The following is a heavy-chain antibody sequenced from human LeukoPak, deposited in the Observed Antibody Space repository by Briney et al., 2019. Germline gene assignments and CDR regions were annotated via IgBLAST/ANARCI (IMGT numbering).Heavy chain of an antibody. CDR1: GFTFSSYA. J-gene: IGHJ4*02. CDR3: ARDLDSSGYYYGY. V-gene: IGHV3-23*01. D-gene: IGHD3-22*01. CDR2: ISGSGGST. Sequence: GGSLRLSCAASGFTFSSYAMSWVRQAPGKGLEWVSAISGSGGSTYYADSVKGRFTISRDNSKNTLYLQMNSLRAEDTAVYYCARDLDSSGYYYGYWGQGTLVTVSS.